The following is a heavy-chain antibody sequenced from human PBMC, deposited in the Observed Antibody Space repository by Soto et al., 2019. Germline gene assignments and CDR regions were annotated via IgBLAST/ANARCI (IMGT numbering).Heavy chain of an antibody. CDR3: AKMSSENYYDPVFS. CDR1: GFTFSDYY. V-gene: IGHV3-11*01. D-gene: IGHD3-22*01. Sequence: QVQLVESGGGVVKTSGSLRIACAASGFTFSDYYMSWYRQAPGKGLEWVSYISSSGNTIYYADSVKGRFTISRDNAKNSVYLQMNSLRAEDTALYFCAKMSSENYYDPVFSWGQGTLVTVSS. CDR2: ISSSGNTI. J-gene: IGHJ5*02.